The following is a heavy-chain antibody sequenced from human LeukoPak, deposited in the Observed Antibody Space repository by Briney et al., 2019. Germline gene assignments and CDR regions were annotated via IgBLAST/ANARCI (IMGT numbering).Heavy chain of an antibody. V-gene: IGHV3-48*03. J-gene: IGHJ4*02. D-gene: IGHD6-19*01. CDR2: ISRGGDTI. CDR3: ARDEVLGYSSGWSLLDY. Sequence: GGSLRLSCAASGFTFSRYEMNWVRQAPGKGLEWVSYISRGGDTIYFADSVKGRFTISRDNAKNSLYLQMSSLRAEDTAVYYCARDEVLGYSSGWSLLDYWGQGTLVTVSS. CDR1: GFTFSRYE.